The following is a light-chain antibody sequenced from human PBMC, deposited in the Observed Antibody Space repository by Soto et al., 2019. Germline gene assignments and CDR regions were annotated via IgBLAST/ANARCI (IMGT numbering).Light chain of an antibody. CDR3: SSYAGNNNVV. Sequence: QAVVTQPPSASGSPGQSVAISCTGTSSDVGGYNYVSWYQQHPGKAPKLMLYDVSERPSGVPDRFSGSKSGNTASLTVSGLQAEDEADYYCSSYAGNNNVVFGGGTKLTVL. J-gene: IGLJ2*01. V-gene: IGLV2-8*01. CDR2: DVS. CDR1: SSDVGGYNY.